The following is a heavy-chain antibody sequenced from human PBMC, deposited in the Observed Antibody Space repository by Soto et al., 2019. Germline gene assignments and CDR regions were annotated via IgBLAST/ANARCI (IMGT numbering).Heavy chain of an antibody. Sequence: QVQLVESGGGVVQPGRSLRLSCAASGFTFSSYAMHWVRQAPGKGLEWVAVISYDGSNKYYADSVKGRFTISRDNSKITLYLQMNSLRAEDTAVYYCARDGYYDFWSGTDYGMDVWGQWTTVTVSS. CDR1: GFTFSSYA. D-gene: IGHD3-3*01. CDR3: ARDGYYDFWSGTDYGMDV. J-gene: IGHJ6*02. V-gene: IGHV3-30-3*01. CDR2: ISYDGSNK.